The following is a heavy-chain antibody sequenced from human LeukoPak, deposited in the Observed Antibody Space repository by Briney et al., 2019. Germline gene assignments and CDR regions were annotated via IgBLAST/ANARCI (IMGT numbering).Heavy chain of an antibody. CDR3: AKGFLTGYIYYFDY. J-gene: IGHJ4*02. CDR1: GFTFSSYG. V-gene: IGHV3-33*06. CDR2: IWYDGSNK. Sequence: QPGGSLRLSCAASGFTFSSYGMHWVRQAPGKGLEWVAVIWYDGSNKYYADSVKGRFTISRDNSKNTLYLQMNSLRAEDTAVYYCAKGFLTGYIYYFDYWGQGTLVTVSS. D-gene: IGHD3-9*01.